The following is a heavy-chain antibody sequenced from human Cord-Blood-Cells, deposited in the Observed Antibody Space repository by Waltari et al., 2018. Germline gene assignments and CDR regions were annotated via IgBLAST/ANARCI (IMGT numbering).Heavy chain of an antibody. V-gene: IGHV4-4*07. CDR1: GGSIRRYY. CDR3: ARDRRYYDSSGYYYYYGMDV. Sequence: QVQLQESGPGLVKPSETLSLTCTGSGGSIRRYYWSWIRQPAGKGLEWIGRIYTSGTTNYNPSLKSRVTMSVDTSKNQFSLKLSSVTAADTAVYYCARDRRYYDSSGYYYYYGMDVWGQGP. CDR2: IYTSGTT. J-gene: IGHJ6*02. D-gene: IGHD3-22*01.